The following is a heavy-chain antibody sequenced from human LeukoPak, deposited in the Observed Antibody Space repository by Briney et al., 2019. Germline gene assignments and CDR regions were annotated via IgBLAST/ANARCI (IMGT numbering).Heavy chain of an antibody. V-gene: IGHV1-69*04. Sequence: SVKVSCKASGGTFSSYAISWVRQAPGQGLEWMGRIIPILGIANYAQKFQGRVTITADKSTSTAYMELSSLRSEDTAVYYCAREYGSGSYYNSSYWGQGTLVTVSS. CDR3: AREYGSGSYYNSSY. D-gene: IGHD3-10*01. J-gene: IGHJ4*02. CDR2: IIPILGIA. CDR1: GGTFSSYA.